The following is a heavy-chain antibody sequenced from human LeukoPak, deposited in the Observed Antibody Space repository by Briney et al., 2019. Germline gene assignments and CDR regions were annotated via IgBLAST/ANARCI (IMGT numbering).Heavy chain of an antibody. V-gene: IGHV1-69*06. CDR2: IIPIFGTA. J-gene: IGHJ4*02. CDR1: GGTFSSYA. CDR3: ATDPGYSYGLDY. Sequence: SVKVSCKASGGTFSSYAISWVRQAPGQGLEWMGGIIPIFGTANYAQKFQGRVTMTEDTSTDTAYMELSSLRSEDTAVYYCATDPGYSYGLDYWGQGTLVTVSS. D-gene: IGHD5-18*01.